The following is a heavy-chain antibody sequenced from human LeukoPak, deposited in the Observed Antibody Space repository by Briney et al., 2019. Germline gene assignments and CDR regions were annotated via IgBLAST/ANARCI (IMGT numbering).Heavy chain of an antibody. V-gene: IGHV3-73*01. CDR2: IRTKANKYAT. Sequence: PGGSLKLSCAASGFTFSGSTVHWVRQASGKGLDWVGHIRTKANKYATAYAASVKGRFTISRDDSKNTAYLQMNSLTIEDTAVYYCSRHEALPGDYWGQGTLVTVSS. J-gene: IGHJ4*02. CDR3: SRHEALPGDY. CDR1: GFTFSGST. D-gene: IGHD2-21*02.